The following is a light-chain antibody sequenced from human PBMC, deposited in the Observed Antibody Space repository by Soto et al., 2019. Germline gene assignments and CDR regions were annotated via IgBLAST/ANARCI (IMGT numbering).Light chain of an antibody. CDR1: QNLSRN. CDR2: GAS. CDR3: QQYDNWPHT. V-gene: IGKV3-15*01. Sequence: EMVMTQSPATLSVSPGERATLSCRASQNLSRNLAWYQQQPGQAPRLLIYGASTRTTGIPARFSGSGSGTDFTLTISSLQSEDFAGYYCQQYDNWPHTVGQGTKLEIK. J-gene: IGKJ2*01.